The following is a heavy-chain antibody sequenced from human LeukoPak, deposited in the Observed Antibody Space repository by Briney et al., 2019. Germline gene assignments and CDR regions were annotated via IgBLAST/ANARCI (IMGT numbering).Heavy chain of an antibody. CDR2: IYSGGST. D-gene: IGHD6-13*01. CDR3: AKESGYSSSWYGNYFDY. V-gene: IGHV3-53*01. CDR1: GFTVSSNY. Sequence: GGSLRLSCAASGFTVSSNYMSWVRQAPGKGLEWVSVIYSGGSTYYADSVKGRFTISRDNSKNTLYLQMNSLRAEDTAVYYCAKESGYSSSWYGNYFDYWGQGTLVTVSS. J-gene: IGHJ4*02.